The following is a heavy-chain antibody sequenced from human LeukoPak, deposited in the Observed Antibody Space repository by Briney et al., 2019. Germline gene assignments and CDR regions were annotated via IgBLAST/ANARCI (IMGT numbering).Heavy chain of an antibody. CDR3: AKDHRTVVITSDAFDI. V-gene: IGHV3-48*03. CDR2: ISSSGSTI. J-gene: IGHJ3*02. CDR1: GFTFSSYE. Sequence: GGSLRLSCAASGFTFSSYEMNWVRQAPGKGLEWVSYISSSGSTIYYADSVKGRFTISRDNSKNTLYLQMNSLRAEDTAVYYCAKDHRTVVITSDAFDIWGQGTMVTVSS. D-gene: IGHD3-22*01.